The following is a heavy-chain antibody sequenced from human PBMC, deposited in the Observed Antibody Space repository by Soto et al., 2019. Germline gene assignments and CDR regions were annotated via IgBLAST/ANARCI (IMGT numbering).Heavy chain of an antibody. CDR2: ISTYIGNT. J-gene: IGHJ6*02. D-gene: IGHD7-27*01. V-gene: IGHV1-18*04. CDR1: GYKFTTYG. CDR3: ARGLGTNGLDV. Sequence: QVQLLQSGAEVKKPGASVKVSCKASGYKFTTYGITWVRQAPGEGLEWLGGISTYIGNTDYAQNLQDRVTTTTETSTSTAYLELRSLTSDDTAVYFCARGLGTNGLDVWGQGTTVTVSS.